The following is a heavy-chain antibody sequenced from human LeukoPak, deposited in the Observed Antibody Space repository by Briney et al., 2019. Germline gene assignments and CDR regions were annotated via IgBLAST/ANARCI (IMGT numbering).Heavy chain of an antibody. Sequence: PGGSLRLSCAASGFSFTSYAMSWVRQAPGKGLEWVGRIKSKTDGGTTDYAAPVKGRFTISRDDSKNTLYLQMNSLKTEDTAVYYCTTEGVVVAATQGPGGDRDYWGQGTLVTVSS. V-gene: IGHV3-15*01. CDR2: IKSKTDGGTT. J-gene: IGHJ4*02. CDR3: TTEGVVVAATQGPGGDRDY. D-gene: IGHD2-15*01. CDR1: GFSFTSYA.